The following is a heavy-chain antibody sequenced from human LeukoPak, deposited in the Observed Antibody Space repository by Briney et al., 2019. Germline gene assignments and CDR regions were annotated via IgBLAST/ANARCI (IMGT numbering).Heavy chain of an antibody. V-gene: IGHV4-34*01. CDR2: IYHSGST. CDR1: GGSFSGYY. CDR3: AGSPIGYGMDV. J-gene: IGHJ6*02. Sequence: SETLSLTCAVYGGSFSGYYWSWIRQPPGKGLEWIGEIYHSGSTNYIPSLKSRVTISVDKSKNQFSLKLTSVTAADTAVYYCAGSPIGYGMDVWGQGTTVTVSS.